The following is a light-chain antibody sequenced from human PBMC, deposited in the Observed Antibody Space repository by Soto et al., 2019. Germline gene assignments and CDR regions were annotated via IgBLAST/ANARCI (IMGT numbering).Light chain of an antibody. CDR1: SSDVGSYNY. V-gene: IGLV2-14*01. Sequence: LTQPASVSGSPGQSVTISCTGTSSDVGSYNYVSWYQQHPGKAPRLMIYDVGDRPSGVSNRFSGSKSGNTASLTISGLQAEDEADYYCCTYTSSSTPYVFGSGTKVTVL. CDR2: DVG. J-gene: IGLJ1*01. CDR3: CTYTSSSTPYV.